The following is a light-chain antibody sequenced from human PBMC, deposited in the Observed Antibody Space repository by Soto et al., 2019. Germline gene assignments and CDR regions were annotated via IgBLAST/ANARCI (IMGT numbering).Light chain of an antibody. J-gene: IGKJ2*01. CDR3: QQSNNWPYS. V-gene: IGKV3-15*01. CDR2: GAS. Sequence: EIVMTQSPATLPVSPGERATLSCRASQSVSSNLAWYQQKPGQAPRLLFYGASTRATGVPARFTGSGSGTDFTLTISSLQSEDFAVYYCQQSNNWPYSFGQGTKLEIK. CDR1: QSVSSN.